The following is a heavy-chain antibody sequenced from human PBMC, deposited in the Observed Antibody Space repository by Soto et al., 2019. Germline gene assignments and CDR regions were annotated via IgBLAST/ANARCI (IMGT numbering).Heavy chain of an antibody. V-gene: IGHV1-69*13. CDR1: GGTFSSYA. D-gene: IGHD2-2*01. Sequence: SVKVSCKASGGTFSSYAISWVRQAPGQGLEWMGGIIPIFGTANYAQKFQGRVTITADESTSTAYMELSSLRSEDTAVYYCARDHCCSSNSPVGAFDIWGQGTMVTVSS. J-gene: IGHJ3*02. CDR2: IIPIFGTA. CDR3: ARDHCCSSNSPVGAFDI.